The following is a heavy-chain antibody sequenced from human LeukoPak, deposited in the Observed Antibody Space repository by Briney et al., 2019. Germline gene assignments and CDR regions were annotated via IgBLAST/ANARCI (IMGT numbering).Heavy chain of an antibody. CDR3: AGDGGGHYYDSSGYPPR. CDR2: INSDGSST. V-gene: IGHV3-74*01. J-gene: IGHJ4*02. Sequence: PGGSLRLSCAASGFTFSSYWMHWVRQAPGKGLVWVSRINSDGSSTSYADSVKGRFTISRDNAKNSLYLQMNSLRAEDTAVYYCAGDGGGHYYDSSGYPPRGGQGTLVTVSS. CDR1: GFTFSSYW. D-gene: IGHD3-22*01.